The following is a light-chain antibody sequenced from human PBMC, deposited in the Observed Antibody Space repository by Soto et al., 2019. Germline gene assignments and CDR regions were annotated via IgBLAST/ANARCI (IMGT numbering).Light chain of an antibody. J-gene: IGKJ1*01. CDR1: QSVSNNY. CDR3: QQYGSSGT. Sequence: DIVLTQSPGTLSLSPGERATLSCRDSQSVSNNYLAWYQQKPGQAPRLLIYGASNRATGIHDRFSGSGSGTELTLTISRLEPEDFAVYYCQQYGSSGTFGQGTKVDIK. CDR2: GAS. V-gene: IGKV3-20*01.